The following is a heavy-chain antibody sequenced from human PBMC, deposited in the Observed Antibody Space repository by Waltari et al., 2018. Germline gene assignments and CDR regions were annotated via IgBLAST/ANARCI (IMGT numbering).Heavy chain of an antibody. Sequence: QVQLQQWGAGLLKPSETLSLTCAVYGGSFSGYYWSWIRQPPGKGLEWIGEINHSGSTNYNPSLKSRVTISVDTSKNQFSLKLSSVTAADTTVYYCARVPLWSGYYTGMVDYWGQGTLVTVSS. D-gene: IGHD3-3*01. CDR3: ARVPLWSGYYTGMVDY. J-gene: IGHJ4*02. V-gene: IGHV4-34*01. CDR2: INHSGST. CDR1: GGSFSGYY.